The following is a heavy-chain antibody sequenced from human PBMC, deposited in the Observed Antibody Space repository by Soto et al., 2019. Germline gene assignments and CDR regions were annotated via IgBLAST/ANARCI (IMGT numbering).Heavy chain of an antibody. CDR2: IIPNSGDT. J-gene: IGHJ5*01. D-gene: IGHD2-2*01. V-gene: IGHV1-2*02. CDR3: ARPYCSSNSCHNWFDS. Sequence: ASVKVSCKASGGTFSSYAISWVRQAPGQGLEWMGGIIPNSGDTNYAQQFQGRVTMTTDTSISTAYMELSRLRSDDTAVYYCARPYCSSNSCHNWFDSWGQGTLVTVSS. CDR1: GGTFSSYA.